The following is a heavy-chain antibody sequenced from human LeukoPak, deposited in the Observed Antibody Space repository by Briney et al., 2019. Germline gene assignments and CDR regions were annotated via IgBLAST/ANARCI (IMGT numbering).Heavy chain of an antibody. CDR1: GFTFSSYA. Sequence: GGSLRLSCAASGFTFSSYAMSWVRQAPGKGLEWVSAISGSGGSTYYADSVKGRFTISRDNSKNTLYLRMNSLRAEDTAVYYCAKDAPRLAVTTSPFDYWGQGTLVTVSS. J-gene: IGHJ4*02. V-gene: IGHV3-23*01. CDR3: AKDAPRLAVTTSPFDY. D-gene: IGHD4-17*01. CDR2: ISGSGGST.